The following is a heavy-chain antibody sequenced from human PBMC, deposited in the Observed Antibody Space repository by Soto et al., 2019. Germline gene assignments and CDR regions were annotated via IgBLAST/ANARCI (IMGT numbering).Heavy chain of an antibody. CDR2: ISGSGGST. V-gene: IGHV3-23*01. CDR3: AKDLRITMVRGVIPKGAFDI. CDR1: GFTFSSYA. Sequence: EVQLLESGGGLVQPGGSLRLSCAASGFTFSSYAMSWVRQAPGKGLEWVSAISGSGGSTYYADSVKGRFTISRDNSKNTLYLQMNSLRVEDTAVYDCAKDLRITMVRGVIPKGAFDIWGQGTMVTVSS. J-gene: IGHJ3*02. D-gene: IGHD3-10*01.